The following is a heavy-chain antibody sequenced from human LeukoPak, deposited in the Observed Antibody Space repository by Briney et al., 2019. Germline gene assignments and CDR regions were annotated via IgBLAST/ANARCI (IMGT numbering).Heavy chain of an antibody. J-gene: IGHJ4*02. CDR3: AKEDFDCSSTSCYPGGYFDY. CDR2: ISWNSGSI. Sequence: PGGALRLSCAASGFTFDDYDMHWVRQAPRKGLEWVSGISWNSGSIGYTDSVKGRFTISRDNAKNSLYLQMNSLRAEDTALYYCAKEDFDCSSTSCYPGGYFDYWGQGTLVTVSS. CDR1: GFTFDDYD. D-gene: IGHD2-2*01. V-gene: IGHV3-9*01.